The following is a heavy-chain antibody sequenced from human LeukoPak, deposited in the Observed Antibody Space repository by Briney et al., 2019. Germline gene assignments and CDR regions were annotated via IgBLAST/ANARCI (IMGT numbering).Heavy chain of an antibody. Sequence: SQTLSLTCTVSGGSISSGSYYWSWIRQPAGKGLEWIGHIYTSGSTNYDPSLKSRVTMSVDTSKNQFSLKLSSVTAADTAVYYCARERERGYCSGGSCYPHSSFDYWGQGTLVTVSS. J-gene: IGHJ4*02. CDR2: IYTSGST. CDR3: ARERERGYCSGGSCYPHSSFDY. CDR1: GGSISSGSYY. V-gene: IGHV4-61*09. D-gene: IGHD2-15*01.